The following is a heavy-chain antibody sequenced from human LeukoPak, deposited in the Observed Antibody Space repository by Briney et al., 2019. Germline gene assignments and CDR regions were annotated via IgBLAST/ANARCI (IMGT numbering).Heavy chain of an antibody. V-gene: IGHV3-49*03. Sequence: SGGSLRLSCTSSGFTFGTYAVSWFRQAPGKGLEWVAFIRSKTYGGTTEYAASVKGRFTISRDDSKSIAYLHMNSLKTEDTAVYYCTRYSGRTDYWGQGTLVSVSS. D-gene: IGHD5-18*01. J-gene: IGHJ4*02. CDR2: IRSKTYGGTT. CDR1: GFTFGTYA. CDR3: TRYSGRTDY.